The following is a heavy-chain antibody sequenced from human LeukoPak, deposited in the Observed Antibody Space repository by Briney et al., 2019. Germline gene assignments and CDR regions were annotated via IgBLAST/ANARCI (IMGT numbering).Heavy chain of an antibody. CDR2: INHGGST. V-gene: IGHV4-34*01. Sequence: PAETLSLTCAVYGGSFTGYYWSWIRQSPGKGLEWIGEINHGGSTNYNPSLKSRVTISVDTSKNQFSLKLRPVTAADTAVYYCARLLRIAAAAAYPHYDMDVWGQGTTVTASS. CDR3: ARLLRIAAAAAYPHYDMDV. J-gene: IGHJ6*02. CDR1: GGSFTGYY. D-gene: IGHD6-13*01.